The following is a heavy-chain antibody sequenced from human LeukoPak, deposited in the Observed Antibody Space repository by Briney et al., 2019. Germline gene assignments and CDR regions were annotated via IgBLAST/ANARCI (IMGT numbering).Heavy chain of an antibody. J-gene: IGHJ4*02. CDR2: IYYRGTI. Sequence: SETLSLTCTVSGGSISSYYWSWIRQPPGKGLEWIGYIYYRGTINYNPSLKSRVTVSIDTSKNQFSLKLSSVTAADTAVYYCARAHYSGSGTYYNRAFDYCGQGTLVTVSS. CDR1: GGSISSYY. CDR3: ARAHYSGSGTYYNRAFDY. V-gene: IGHV4-59*01. D-gene: IGHD3-10*01.